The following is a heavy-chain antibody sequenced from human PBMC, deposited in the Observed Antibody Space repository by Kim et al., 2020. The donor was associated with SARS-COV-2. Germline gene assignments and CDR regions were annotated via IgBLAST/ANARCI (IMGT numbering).Heavy chain of an antibody. CDR2: IRSKANSYAT. J-gene: IGHJ5*02. CDR1: GFTFSGSA. D-gene: IGHD2-2*01. V-gene: IGHV3-73*01. CDR3: TRQRGEVPAALRWFDP. Sequence: GGSLRLSCAASGFTFSGSAMHWVRQASGKGLEWVSRIRSKANSYATAYAASVKGRFTISRDDSKNTAYLKMNSLKTEDTAVYYCTRQRGEVPAALRWFDPWGQGTLVTVSS.